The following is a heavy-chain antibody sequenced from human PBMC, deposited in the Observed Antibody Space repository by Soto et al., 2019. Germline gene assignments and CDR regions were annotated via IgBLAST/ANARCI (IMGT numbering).Heavy chain of an antibody. J-gene: IGHJ4*02. V-gene: IGHV1-2*04. CDR3: ARTESSGWFTFNS. D-gene: IGHD6-19*01. Sequence: QVPLVQSGAEVKEPGASVKVSCKASGYTFSDYYIHWVRQAPGQGLEWMGWVNPNTGGTNYAQKFRAWVTLTRDMSIKTAHMEKSRLRARDTGLYYCARTESSGWFTFNSWGQGTLVTVSS. CDR1: GYTFSDYY. CDR2: VNPNTGGT.